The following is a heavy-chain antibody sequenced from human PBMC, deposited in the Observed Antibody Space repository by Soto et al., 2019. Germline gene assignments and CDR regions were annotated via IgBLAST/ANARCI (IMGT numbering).Heavy chain of an antibody. J-gene: IGHJ4*02. CDR1: GYTFTSYG. V-gene: IGHV1-18*01. CDR2: ISPSSGVT. D-gene: IGHD2-21*01. Sequence: QVQLVQSEGEVRQPGASVKVSCRASGYTFTSYGIIWVRQAPGQGLEWMGYISPSSGVTRYAQNLQGRVTLTTDTSTTTAYMELRSLSSDDTAVYYCAREMWTRTGPQNFFDYWGLEALVTVSS. CDR3: AREMWTRTGPQNFFDY.